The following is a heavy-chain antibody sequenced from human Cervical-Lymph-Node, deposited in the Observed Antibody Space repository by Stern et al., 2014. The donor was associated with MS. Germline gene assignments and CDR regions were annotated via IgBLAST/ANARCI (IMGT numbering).Heavy chain of an antibody. CDR2: ISSSSSYI. CDR1: GFTFSSYS. J-gene: IGHJ4*02. Sequence: VQLVESGGGMVKPGGSLRLSCAASGFTFSSYSMNWVRQAPGKGLEWVSSISSSSSYIYYADSVKGRFTISRDNAKNSLYLQMNSLRAEDTAVYYCARDGGSMEDTADYWGQGTLVTVSS. V-gene: IGHV3-21*01. D-gene: IGHD5-18*01. CDR3: ARDGGSMEDTADY.